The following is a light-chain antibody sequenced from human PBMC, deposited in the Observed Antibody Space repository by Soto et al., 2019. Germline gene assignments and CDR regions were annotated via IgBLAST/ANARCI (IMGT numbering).Light chain of an antibody. CDR3: QHMRT. J-gene: IGKJ1*01. Sequence: DIQMTQSPSTLSASIGDRVTITCRASQNINNWIAWYQQKPGKAPKFLIYDASTLESGVPSRFSGSGFGTEFSLTISSLRPDDFGSYYCQHMRTFGQGTKV. CDR1: QNINNW. V-gene: IGKV1-5*01. CDR2: DAS.